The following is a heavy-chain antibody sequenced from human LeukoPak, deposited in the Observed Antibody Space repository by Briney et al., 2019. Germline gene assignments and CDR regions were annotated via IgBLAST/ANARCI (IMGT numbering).Heavy chain of an antibody. CDR1: GFTFSSYW. V-gene: IGHV3-7*03. D-gene: IGHD5-12*01. J-gene: IGHJ5*02. CDR2: IKQDGSEK. Sequence: GGSLRLSCAASGFTFSSYWMSWVRQAPGKGLEWVANIKQDGSEKYYVDSVKGRFTISRDNAKNSLYLQMNSLRAEGTAVYYCARDRGSGYGNWFDPWGQGTLVTVSS. CDR3: ARDRGSGYGNWFDP.